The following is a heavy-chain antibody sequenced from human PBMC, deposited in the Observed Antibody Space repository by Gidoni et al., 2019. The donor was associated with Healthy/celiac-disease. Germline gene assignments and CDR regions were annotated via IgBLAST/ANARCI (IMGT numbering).Heavy chain of an antibody. J-gene: IGHJ4*02. CDR3: AREGYSFGGIDY. V-gene: IGHV4-31*03. D-gene: IGHD5-18*01. CDR2: IYYSGRT. Sequence: QVQLQESGPGLVKPSQTLSLTCTLSGGSISSGGYYWSWIRQHPGKGLEWIGYIYYSGRTYYNPSLKSRVTISVDTSKNQFSLKLSSVTAADTAVYYCAREGYSFGGIDYWGQGTLVTVSS. CDR1: GGSISSGGYY.